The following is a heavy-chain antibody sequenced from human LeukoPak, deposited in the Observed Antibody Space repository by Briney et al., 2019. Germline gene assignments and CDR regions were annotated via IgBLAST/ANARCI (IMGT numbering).Heavy chain of an antibody. V-gene: IGHV3-30*02. CDR1: GFTFTTYW. J-gene: IGHJ4*02. D-gene: IGHD4-11*01. CDR3: AKVLRDDYPPFDY. CDR2: IRYDGSNK. Sequence: GGSLRLSCAASGFTFTTYWMSWVRQAPGKGLEWVAFIRYDGSNKYYADSVKGRFTISRDNSKNTLYLQMNSLRAEDTAVYYCAKVLRDDYPPFDYWGQGTLVTVSS.